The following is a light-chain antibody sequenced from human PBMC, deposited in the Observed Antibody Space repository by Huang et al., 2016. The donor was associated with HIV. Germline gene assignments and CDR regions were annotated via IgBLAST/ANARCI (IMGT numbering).Light chain of an antibody. CDR3: QQYDTSPSVT. CDR1: QSVTSSF. J-gene: IGKJ1*01. V-gene: IGKV3-20*01. Sequence: EIVLTQSPGTLSLSPGERVTLSCRASQSVTSSFLAWYQQKPGQAPRLLIYAASTRSTGIPDRFSGSGSGTDVTLTISRLEPEDFAVYFCQQYDTSPSVTFGQGTKVEIK. CDR2: AAS.